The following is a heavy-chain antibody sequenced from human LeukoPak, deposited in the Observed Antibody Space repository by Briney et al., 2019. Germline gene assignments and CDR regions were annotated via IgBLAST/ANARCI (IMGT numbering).Heavy chain of an antibody. CDR2: IYYSGST. D-gene: IGHD6-19*01. V-gene: IGHV4-59*01. CDR3: ARAVSSGWYRDYYYYMDV. CDR1: GGSISSYY. J-gene: IGHJ6*03. Sequence: SETLSLTCTVSGGSISSYYWSWIRQPPGKGLEWIGYIYYSGSTNYNPSLKSRVTISVDTSKNQFSLKLSSVTAADTAVYYCARAVSSGWYRDYYYYMDVWGKGTTVTISS.